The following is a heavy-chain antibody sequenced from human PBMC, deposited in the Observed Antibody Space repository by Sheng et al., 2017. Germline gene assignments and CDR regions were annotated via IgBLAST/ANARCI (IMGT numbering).Heavy chain of an antibody. CDR2: IIPILGIA. CDR3: ARGSDCSSTSCYADYYYYMDV. Sequence: QVQLVQSGAEVKKPGSSVKVSCKASGGTFSSYTISWVRQAPGQGLEWMGRIIPILGIANYAQKFQGRVTITADKSTSTAYMELSSLRSEDTAVYYCARGSDCSSTSCYADYYYYMDVWGKGTTVTVSS. V-gene: IGHV1-69*02. CDR1: GGTFSSYT. D-gene: IGHD2-2*01. J-gene: IGHJ6*03.